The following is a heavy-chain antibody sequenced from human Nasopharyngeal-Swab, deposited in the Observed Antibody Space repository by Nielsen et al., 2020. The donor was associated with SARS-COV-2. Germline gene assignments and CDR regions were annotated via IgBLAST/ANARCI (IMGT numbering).Heavy chain of an antibody. J-gene: IGHJ4*02. D-gene: IGHD3-22*01. CDR3: ARGGPKSNYYDSSGSDGDY. CDR1: GFTFSSYG. Sequence: GESLKISCAASGFTFSSYGMHWVRQAPGKGPEWVAVIWYDGSNKYYADSVKGRFTISRDNSKNTPYLQMNSLRAEDTAVYYCARGGPKSNYYDSSGSDGDYWGQGTLVTVSS. V-gene: IGHV3-33*01. CDR2: IWYDGSNK.